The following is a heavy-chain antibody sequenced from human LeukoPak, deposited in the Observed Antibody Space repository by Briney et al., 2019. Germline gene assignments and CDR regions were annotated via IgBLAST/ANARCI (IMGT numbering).Heavy chain of an antibody. D-gene: IGHD6-13*01. CDR3: ARVSSSSYIDY. V-gene: IGHV4-59*01. Sequence: SETLSLTCTVSGGSISSYYWSWIRQPPGKGLEWIGYIYYCGSTNYNPSLKSRVTISVDTSKNQFFLKLSSVTAADTAVYYCARVSSSSYIDYWGQGTLVTVSS. CDR1: GGSISSYY. J-gene: IGHJ4*02. CDR2: IYYCGST.